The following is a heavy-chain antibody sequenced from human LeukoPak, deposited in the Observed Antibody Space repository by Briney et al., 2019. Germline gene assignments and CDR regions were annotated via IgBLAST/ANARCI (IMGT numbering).Heavy chain of an antibody. V-gene: IGHV4-59*08. J-gene: IGHJ5*02. CDR2: IYYSGST. CDR3: ARRMGGDYGHWFDP. D-gene: IGHD4-17*01. Sequence: PGGSLRLSCAASGFTFTNAWMSWVRQPPGKGLEWIGYIYYSGSTNYNPSLKSRVTISVDTSKNQFSLKLSSVTAADTAVYYCARRMGGDYGHWFDPWGQGTLVTVSS. CDR1: GFTFTNAW.